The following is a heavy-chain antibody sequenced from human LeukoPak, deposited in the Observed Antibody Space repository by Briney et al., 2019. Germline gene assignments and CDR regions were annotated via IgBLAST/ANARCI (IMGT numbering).Heavy chain of an antibody. CDR1: GGSFSGYY. D-gene: IGHD3-10*01. CDR3: ARKYGSGSYWRY. V-gene: IGHV4-34*01. CDR2: INHSGST. Sequence: SETLSLTCAVYGGSFSGYYWSWIRQSPGKGLEWIGEINHSGSTNHNPSLKSRVTISVDTSKNQFSLKLSSVTAADTAVYYCARKYGSGSYWRYWGQGTLVTVSS. J-gene: IGHJ4*02.